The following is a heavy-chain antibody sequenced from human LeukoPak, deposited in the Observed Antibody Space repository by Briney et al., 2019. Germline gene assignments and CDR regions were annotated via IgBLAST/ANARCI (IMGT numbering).Heavy chain of an antibody. J-gene: IGHJ4*02. D-gene: IGHD4-17*01. V-gene: IGHV4-59*02. CDR2: MYDGGNI. CDR1: GGSVSGYY. Sequence: SETLSLTCTVSGGSVSGYYWSWIRQPPGKGLEWIGYMYDGGNINYNPSLKSRVTLSQDMSKNQLSLKLRSVTAADSVVYYCAATIKRDYGDTNLHYWGQGILVTVSS. CDR3: AATIKRDYGDTNLHY.